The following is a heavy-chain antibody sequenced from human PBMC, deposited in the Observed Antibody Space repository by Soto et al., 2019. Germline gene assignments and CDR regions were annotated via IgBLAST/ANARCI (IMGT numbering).Heavy chain of an antibody. D-gene: IGHD1-20*01. CDR3: ANRMTGTTDDAVGI. Sequence: QITLKESGPTLVKPTQTLTLTCTFSGFSLINRGMGVGWISQPPGKALEWLALIYWDDNKRYSPSLKGRLTIAKDTSKNQVVLTITTMDPVDTSTYYGANRMTGTTDDAVGIWGQGTMVTVYS. J-gene: IGHJ3*02. CDR1: GFSLINRGMG. V-gene: IGHV2-5*02. CDR2: IYWDDNK.